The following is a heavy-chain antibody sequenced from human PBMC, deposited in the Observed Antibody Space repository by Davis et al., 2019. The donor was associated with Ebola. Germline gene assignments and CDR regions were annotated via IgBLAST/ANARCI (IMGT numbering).Heavy chain of an antibody. V-gene: IGHV4-4*02. D-gene: IGHD2-8*01. CDR1: GGSIIGTDW. CDR2: IHHSGAT. Sequence: PSETLPLTCAVSGGSIIGTDWWSWVRQPPGKGLEWIGEIHHSGATNCNPSLKSRVSISVDKSNNQFSLMLTSVTAADTAVYYCVRNGFYSLEYWGQGTLVTVSS. J-gene: IGHJ4*02. CDR3: VRNGFYSLEY.